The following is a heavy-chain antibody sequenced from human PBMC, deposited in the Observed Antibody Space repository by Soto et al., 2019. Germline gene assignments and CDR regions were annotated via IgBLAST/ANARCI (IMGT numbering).Heavy chain of an antibody. D-gene: IGHD4-17*01. Sequence: QVQLQESGPGVVKPSDTLSLACTISGGYISGYYWTWIRQSPGKGLEYIGYIYSGNTNYNPSLNSRVTISVDTSKNHFSLKLSSVTAADTAVYYCGIISSHGDYAYWGLGTVVTVSS. CDR1: GGYISGYY. J-gene: IGHJ4*02. V-gene: IGHV4-59*08. CDR2: IYSGNT. CDR3: GIISSHGDYAY.